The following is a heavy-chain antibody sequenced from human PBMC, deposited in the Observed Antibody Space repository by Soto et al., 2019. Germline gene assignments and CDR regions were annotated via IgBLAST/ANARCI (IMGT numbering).Heavy chain of an antibody. J-gene: IGHJ6*02. Sequence: GGSLRLSCTASGFTFGDYAMSWFRQAPGKGLEWVGFIRSKAYGGTTEYAASVKGRFTISRDDSKSIAYLQMNSLKTEDTAVYYCRGGNSDYYYYGMDVWGQGTTVTVSS. CDR3: RGGNSDYYYYGMDV. D-gene: IGHD2-21*02. CDR1: GFTFGDYA. CDR2: IRSKAYGGTT. V-gene: IGHV3-49*03.